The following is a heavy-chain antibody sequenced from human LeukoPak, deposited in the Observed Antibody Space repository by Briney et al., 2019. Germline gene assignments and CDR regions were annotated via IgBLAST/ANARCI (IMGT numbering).Heavy chain of an antibody. CDR2: IYYGGST. CDR3: ARGGYYYDSSGDRSFSDY. D-gene: IGHD3-22*01. V-gene: IGHV4-31*03. J-gene: IGHJ4*02. CDR1: GGSISSGGYY. Sequence: SETLSLTCTVSGGSISSGGYYWSWIRQHPGKGLEWIGYIYYGGSTYYNPSLKSRVTISVDTSKNQFSLKLSSVTAADTAVYYCARGGYYYDSSGDRSFSDYWGQGTLVTVSS.